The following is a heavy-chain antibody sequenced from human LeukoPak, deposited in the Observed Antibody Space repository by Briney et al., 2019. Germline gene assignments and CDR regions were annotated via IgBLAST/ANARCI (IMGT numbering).Heavy chain of an antibody. CDR3: ARDFSGSYYVASDY. D-gene: IGHD1-26*01. CDR2: INAYNGDT. J-gene: IGHJ4*02. CDR1: NYTFTSYG. Sequence: ASVKVSCKASNYTFTSYGISWVRQAPGEGLEWMAWINAYNGDTNYAQKLQGRVTLTTDTSTSTAYMELRSLRSDDTAVYYCARDFSGSYYVASDYWGQGTLITVSS. V-gene: IGHV1-18*01.